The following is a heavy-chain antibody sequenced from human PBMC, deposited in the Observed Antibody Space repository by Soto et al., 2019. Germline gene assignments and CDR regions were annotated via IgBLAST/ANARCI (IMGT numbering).Heavy chain of an antibody. CDR2: IYQSGST. D-gene: IGHD6-13*01. J-gene: IGHJ4*02. Sequence: PSETLSLTCAVSGGAISSSKWWSWVRQPPGKGLEWIGEIYQSGSTNYNPSLESRVRMSVDKSRNQFSLKLTSVSAADTAVYYCARASATIAAAASFDDWGQGTLVTVSS. V-gene: IGHV4-4*02. CDR1: GGAISSSKW. CDR3: ARASATIAAAASFDD.